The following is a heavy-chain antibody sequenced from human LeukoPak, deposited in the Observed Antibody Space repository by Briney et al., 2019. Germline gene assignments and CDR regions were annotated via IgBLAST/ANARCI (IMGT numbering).Heavy chain of an antibody. Sequence: SETLSLTCAVSGYSISSGYYWGWIRQPPGKGLEWMGSIYHSGSTNYNPSLKSRVTISVDTSKNQFSLKLSSVTAADTAVYYCARRDYYDSSGFIDYWGQGTLVTVSS. CDR1: GYSISSGYY. CDR2: IYHSGST. J-gene: IGHJ4*02. V-gene: IGHV4-38-2*01. CDR3: ARRDYYDSSGFIDY. D-gene: IGHD3-22*01.